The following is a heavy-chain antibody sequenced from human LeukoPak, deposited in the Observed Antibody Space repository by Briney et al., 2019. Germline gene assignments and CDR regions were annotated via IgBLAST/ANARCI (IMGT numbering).Heavy chain of an antibody. CDR1: GFTFSSYE. Sequence: GGSLRLSCAASGFTFSSYEMNWVRQAPGKGLEWVSYISSSGSTKYYADSVKGRFTISRGNAKNTLYLQMNSLRAEDTAVYYCARDAYYDSSGYSHRTYYYYYYMDVWGKGTTVTISS. V-gene: IGHV3-48*03. J-gene: IGHJ6*03. D-gene: IGHD3-22*01. CDR3: ARDAYYDSSGYSHRTYYYYYYMDV. CDR2: ISSSGSTK.